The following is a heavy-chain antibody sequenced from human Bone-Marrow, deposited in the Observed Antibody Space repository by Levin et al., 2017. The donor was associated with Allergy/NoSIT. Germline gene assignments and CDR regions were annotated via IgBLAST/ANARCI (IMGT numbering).Heavy chain of an antibody. V-gene: IGHV2-5*02. D-gene: IGHD2-15*01. J-gene: IGHJ4*02. CDR1: GFSLSTPGMG. CDR3: ARRRGSDGSSYFDY. CDR2: IYWDDDT. Sequence: SGPTLVKPTQTLALTCSFSGFSLSTPGMGMGWIRQPPGKALEWLALIYWDDDTRYSPSLKSRLTITRDTSKTQVVLIMTNMDPVDTAAYYCARRRGSDGSSYFDYWGQGTLVTVSS.